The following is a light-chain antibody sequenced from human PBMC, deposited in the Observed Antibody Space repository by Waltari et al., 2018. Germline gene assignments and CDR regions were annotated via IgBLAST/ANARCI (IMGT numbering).Light chain of an antibody. CDR3: QQGYNTPLT. Sequence: DIQMTQSPSSLSASVGDKVTITCRASQGISIWLAWYQQKPGKAPKLLIYAASSLQSGVPSRFSGSGSGTDYTITISSLQPEDFATYYCQQGYNTPLTFGGGTKVEIK. J-gene: IGKJ4*01. CDR1: QGISIW. CDR2: AAS. V-gene: IGKV1-12*01.